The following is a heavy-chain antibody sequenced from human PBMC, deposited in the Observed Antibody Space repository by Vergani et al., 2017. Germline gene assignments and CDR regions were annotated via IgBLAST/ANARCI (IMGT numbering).Heavy chain of an antibody. CDR1: GYTFTSYG. D-gene: IGHD6-19*01. V-gene: IGHV1-18*01. CDR3: ARDSSWDSSGWCDAFDI. CDR2: ISAYNGNT. J-gene: IGHJ3*02. Sequence: QVQLVQSGAEVKKPGASVKVSCKASGYTFTSYGISWVRQAPGQGLEWMGWISAYNGNTNYAQKLQGRVTMTTDTSTSTAYMELRSLRSDDTAVYYCARDSSWDSSGWCDAFDIWGQGTMVTVSS.